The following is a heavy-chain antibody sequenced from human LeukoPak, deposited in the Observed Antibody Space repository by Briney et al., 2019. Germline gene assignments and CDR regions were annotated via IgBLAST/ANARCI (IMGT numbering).Heavy chain of an antibody. Sequence: ASVKVSCKASGYTFTGYYMHWVRQAPGQGLEWMGWINPNSGGTNYAQKFQGRVTMTRDTSISTAYMELSRLRSDDTAVYYCARGSLWGSGPWFDPWGQGTLVTVSP. D-gene: IGHD7-27*01. CDR1: GYTFTGYY. CDR2: INPNSGGT. J-gene: IGHJ5*02. V-gene: IGHV1-2*02. CDR3: ARGSLWGSGPWFDP.